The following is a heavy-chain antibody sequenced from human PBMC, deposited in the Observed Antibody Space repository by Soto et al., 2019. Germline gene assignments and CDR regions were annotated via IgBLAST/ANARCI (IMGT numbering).Heavy chain of an antibody. J-gene: IGHJ3*01. Sequence: SETLSLTCDVYGGSFSGYFWNWIGQSPGKGLEWIGKVNHNGRNNYNPSLKSRVTISLDMSKKQISLKLTSVTAADTAVYYCARGGSSDWQVAFDFWGQGTMVTVSS. V-gene: IGHV4-34*01. CDR2: VNHNGRN. D-gene: IGHD6-19*01. CDR3: ARGGSSDWQVAFDF. CDR1: GGSFSGYF.